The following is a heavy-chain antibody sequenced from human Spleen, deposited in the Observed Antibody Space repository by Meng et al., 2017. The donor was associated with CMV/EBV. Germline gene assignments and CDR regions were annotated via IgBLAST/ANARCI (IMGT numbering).Heavy chain of an antibody. CDR3: ARAYGGDSVYSYYGIDV. J-gene: IGHJ6*02. D-gene: IGHD4-23*01. CDR1: EGSINHSY. V-gene: IGHV4-59*01. CDR2: VYFSGSS. Sequence: SETLSLTCTISEGSINHSYLTWIRQAPGKTLEYIGYVYFSGSSHYNPSLKSRVSISLDTSRNQFSLNLTSLTAADTAVYYCARAYGGDSVYSYYGIDVWGQGTAVTVSS.